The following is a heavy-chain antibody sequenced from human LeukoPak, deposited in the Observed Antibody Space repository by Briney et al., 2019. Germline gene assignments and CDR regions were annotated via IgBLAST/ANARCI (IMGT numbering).Heavy chain of an antibody. V-gene: IGHV4-39*07. Sequence: SETLSLTCTVSGGSISSSSYYWGWIRQPPGKGLEWIGSIYYSGSTYYNPSLKSRVTISVDTSKNQFSLKLSSVTAADTAVYYCARDGGAAAGTGYYFDYWGQGTLVTVSS. CDR2: IYYSGST. D-gene: IGHD6-13*01. CDR3: ARDGGAAAGTGYYFDY. J-gene: IGHJ4*02. CDR1: GGSISSSSYY.